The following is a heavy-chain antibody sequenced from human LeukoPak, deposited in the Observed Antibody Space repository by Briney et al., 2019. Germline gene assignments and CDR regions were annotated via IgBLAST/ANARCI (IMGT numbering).Heavy chain of an antibody. J-gene: IGHJ4*02. V-gene: IGHV1-46*01. CDR3: AREGLRYCSSTSCYREKYYFDY. CDR2: INPSGGST. D-gene: IGHD2-2*01. Sequence: GASVKVSCKASGYTFTNYYMHWVRQAPGQGLEWMGIINPSGGSTSYAQKFQGRVTMTRDTSTSTVYMELSSLRSEDTAVYYCAREGLRYCSSTSCYREKYYFDYWGQGTLVTVSS. CDR1: GYTFTNYY.